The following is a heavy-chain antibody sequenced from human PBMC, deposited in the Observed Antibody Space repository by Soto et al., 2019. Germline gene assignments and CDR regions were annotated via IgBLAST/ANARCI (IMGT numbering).Heavy chain of an antibody. Sequence: SQTLSLTCVISGDSVSSNSAAWNWIRLSPSRGLEWLARTYYRSRWYNDYAVSVRSRITVNPDTSKNQFSLQLTSVTPEDTAVYYCAGTTSHQWYYMDXWGKGTTVTVSS. CDR1: GDSVSSNSAA. J-gene: IGHJ6*03. V-gene: IGHV6-1*01. CDR2: TYYRSRWYN. D-gene: IGHD1-7*01. CDR3: AGTTSHQWYYMDX.